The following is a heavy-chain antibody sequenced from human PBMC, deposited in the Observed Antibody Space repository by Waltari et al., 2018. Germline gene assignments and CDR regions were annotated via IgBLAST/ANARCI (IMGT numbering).Heavy chain of an antibody. CDR1: GYTFTSYD. CDR3: AIYGSGSYSDFDY. Sequence: QVQLVQPGAEVEKPGASVKVSCKASGYTFTSYDIHWVRQATGQGLEWMGWMNPNSGNTGYAQKFQGRVTITRNTSISTAYMELSSLRSEDTAVYYCAIYGSGSYSDFDYWGQGTLVTVSS. D-gene: IGHD3-10*01. CDR2: MNPNSGNT. V-gene: IGHV1-8*03. J-gene: IGHJ4*02.